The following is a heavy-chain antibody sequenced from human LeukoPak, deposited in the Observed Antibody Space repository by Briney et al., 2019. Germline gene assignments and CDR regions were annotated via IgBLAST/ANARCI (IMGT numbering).Heavy chain of an antibody. Sequence: ASVKVSCKASGYTFTGYYMHWVRQAPGQGLEWMGWINPNSGGTNYAQKFQGRVTMTRDTSISTAYMALSRLRSDDTAVYYCARDSATVTTQGWFDPWGQGTLVTVSS. V-gene: IGHV1-2*02. D-gene: IGHD4-17*01. CDR1: GYTFTGYY. J-gene: IGHJ5*02. CDR3: ARDSATVTTQGWFDP. CDR2: INPNSGGT.